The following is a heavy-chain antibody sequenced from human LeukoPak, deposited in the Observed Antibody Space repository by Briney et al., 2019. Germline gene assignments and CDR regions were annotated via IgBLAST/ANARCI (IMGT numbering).Heavy chain of an antibody. Sequence: GGSLRLSCAASGFTFSSYAMSWVRQAPGKGLAWVSAISGSGGSTYYADSVKGRFTISRDNSKNTLYLQMNSLRAEDTAVYYCAKAGHYYDSSGYHWGQGTLVTVSS. CDR2: ISGSGGST. CDR3: AKAGHYYDSSGYH. J-gene: IGHJ4*02. D-gene: IGHD3-22*01. CDR1: GFTFSSYA. V-gene: IGHV3-23*01.